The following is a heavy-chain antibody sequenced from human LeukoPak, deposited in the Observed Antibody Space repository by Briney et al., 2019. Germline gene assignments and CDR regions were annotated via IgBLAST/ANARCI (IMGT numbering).Heavy chain of an antibody. Sequence: SETLSLTCTVSGGSISSYYWSWIRQPPGKGLEWIGYIYYSGSTNYNPSLKSRVTISVDTSKNQSSLKLSSVTAADTAVYYCARDPYSGSYGPYYYYYMDVWGEGTTVTISS. CDR2: IYYSGST. CDR3: ARDPYSGSYGPYYYYYMDV. V-gene: IGHV4-59*01. CDR1: GGSISSYY. J-gene: IGHJ6*03. D-gene: IGHD1-26*01.